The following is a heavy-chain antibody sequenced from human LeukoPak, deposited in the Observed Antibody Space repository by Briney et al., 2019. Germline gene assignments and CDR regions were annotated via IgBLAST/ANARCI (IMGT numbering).Heavy chain of an antibody. CDR3: AREVSTKAPSGMLFSHYFDT. CDR2: ISGSGTI. D-gene: IGHD2-2*01. V-gene: IGHV4-4*07. J-gene: IGHJ5*02. CDR1: GGSINSY. Sequence: SETLSLTCTVSGGSINSYWSWIRQPAGKGLEWIGRISGSGTITYNPALQSRLSISIDTSKNQLSLKLMSVTAADTAVYYCAREVSTKAPSGMLFSHYFDTWGRGTLVAVSS.